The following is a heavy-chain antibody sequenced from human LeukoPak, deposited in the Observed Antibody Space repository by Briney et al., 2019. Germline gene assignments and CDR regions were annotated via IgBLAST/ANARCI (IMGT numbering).Heavy chain of an antibody. CDR1: GFTFSSYS. D-gene: IGHD3-22*01. J-gene: IGHJ4*02. CDR2: ISSSSSYI. V-gene: IGHV3-21*01. CDR3: ARVERIYYYDSSGYYPPDY. Sequence: GGSLRLSCAASGFTFSSYSMNWVRQAPGKGLEWVSSISSSSSYIYYADSVKGRFTISRDNAKNSLYLQMNSLRAEDTAVYYCARVERIYYYDSSGYYPPDYWGQGTLVTASS.